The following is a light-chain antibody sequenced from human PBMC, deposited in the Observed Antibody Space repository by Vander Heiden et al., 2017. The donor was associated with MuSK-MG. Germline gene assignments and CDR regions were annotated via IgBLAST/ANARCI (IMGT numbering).Light chain of an antibody. CDR2: GAS. CDR3: QQANSLPPT. J-gene: IGKJ4*01. V-gene: IGKV1-12*01. Sequence: DIQMTQSPSSVSASVGDRVTISCRASQGVGTYLAWYQQKPGKAPNLLIYGASSLHNRAPSRFSGSGSGTDFTLTISSLQPEDFATYYCQQANSLPPTFGGRTKVEIK. CDR1: QGVGTY.